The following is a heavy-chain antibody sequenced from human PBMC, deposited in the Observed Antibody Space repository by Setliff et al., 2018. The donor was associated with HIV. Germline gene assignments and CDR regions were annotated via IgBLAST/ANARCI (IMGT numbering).Heavy chain of an antibody. J-gene: IGHJ4*02. V-gene: IGHV3-48*04. CDR2: ISSSSDSI. CDR3: ATDVDTATVFWGSHYLDY. Sequence: GESLKISCAASGFTFSTYNMNWVRQAPGKGLEWVSYISSSSDSIYYADSVRGRFTVSRDNAKNSLYLQMNILRAEDTAVYYCATDVDTATVFWGSHYLDYWGQGTLVTVSS. D-gene: IGHD5-18*01. CDR1: GFTFSTYN.